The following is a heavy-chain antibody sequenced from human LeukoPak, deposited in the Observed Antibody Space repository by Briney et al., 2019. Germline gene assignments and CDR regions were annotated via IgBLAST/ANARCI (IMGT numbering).Heavy chain of an antibody. CDR2: VSYDGSNK. CDR1: GLTFSSYA. V-gene: IGHV3-30*04. Sequence: PGRSLRLSCAASGLTFSSYAMHWVRQAPGKGLEWVAVVSYDGSNKYYADSVKGRFTISRDNSKNTLYLQMNSLRAEDTAVYYCARGSGWYRYGIDYWDQGTLVTVSS. J-gene: IGHJ4*02. CDR3: ARGSGWYRYGIDY. D-gene: IGHD6-19*01.